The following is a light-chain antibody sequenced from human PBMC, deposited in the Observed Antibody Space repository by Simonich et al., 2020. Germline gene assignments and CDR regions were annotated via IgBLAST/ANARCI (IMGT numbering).Light chain of an antibody. CDR1: QCISSW. CDR3: QQYNSYSGT. Sequence: DIQMTQSPSSVSASVGDRDTITCRASQCISSWLAWSQQKPGKAPKLLIYAASSLQSGVPSRFSGSGSGTDFTLTISSLQPDDFATYYCQQYNSYSGTFGQGTKVEIK. V-gene: IGKV1D-16*01. J-gene: IGKJ1*01. CDR2: AAS.